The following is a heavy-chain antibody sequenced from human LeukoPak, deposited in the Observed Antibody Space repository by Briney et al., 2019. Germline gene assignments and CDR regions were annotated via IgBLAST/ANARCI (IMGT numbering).Heavy chain of an antibody. Sequence: SVKVSCKASGGTFISYAISWVRQAPGQGLEWMGGIIPIFGTANYAQKFQGRVTITADESTSTAYMELSSLRSEDTAVYYCARETIFDGYFDYWGQGTLVTVSS. V-gene: IGHV1-69*01. CDR2: IIPIFGTA. CDR3: ARETIFDGYFDY. D-gene: IGHD3-3*01. J-gene: IGHJ4*02. CDR1: GGTFISYA.